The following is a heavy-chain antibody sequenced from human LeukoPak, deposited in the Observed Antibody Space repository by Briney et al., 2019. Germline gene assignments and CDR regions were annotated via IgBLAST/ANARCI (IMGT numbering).Heavy chain of an antibody. Sequence: SGGSLSLSCAASGFTFSSYWMHWVRQAPGKGLVWVSLINSDGSSTIYADSVKGRFTISRDNAKNTLYLQMNSLRAEDTAVYYCARGLTIFGVVNDALDIWGQGTMVTVSS. J-gene: IGHJ3*02. CDR1: GFTFSSYW. D-gene: IGHD3-3*01. V-gene: IGHV3-74*01. CDR3: ARGLTIFGVVNDALDI. CDR2: INSDGSST.